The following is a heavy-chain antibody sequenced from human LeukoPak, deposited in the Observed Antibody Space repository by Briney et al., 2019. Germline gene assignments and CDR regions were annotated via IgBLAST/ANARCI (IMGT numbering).Heavy chain of an antibody. J-gene: IGHJ6*03. CDR3: ARIGGSGSYGYYYYYMDV. CDR2: IYYSGST. V-gene: IGHV4-31*03. D-gene: IGHD3-10*01. Sequence: PSDTLSLTCTVSGCTISSGGYSWSWIRQHPGHGLKWSGYIYYSGSTYYNPSLKSRVTISVDTTKNQFSLQLSSVTAADTAVYYCARIGGSGSYGYYYYYMDVWGKGTTVTVSS. CDR1: GCTISSGGYS.